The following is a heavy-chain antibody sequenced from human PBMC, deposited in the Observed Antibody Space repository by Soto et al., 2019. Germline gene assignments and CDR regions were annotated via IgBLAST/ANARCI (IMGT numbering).Heavy chain of an antibody. D-gene: IGHD6-13*01. CDR1: GGSFSGYY. J-gene: IGHJ6*02. V-gene: IGHV4-34*01. CDR3: ARKGDSSSWYGYFYYYGMDV. Sequence: SETLSLTCAVYGGSFSGYYWSWIRQLPGKGLEWIGEINHSGSTNYNPSLKSRVTISVDTSKNQFSLKLSSVTAADTAVYYCARKGDSSSWYGYFYYYGMDVWGQGTTVTVSS. CDR2: INHSGST.